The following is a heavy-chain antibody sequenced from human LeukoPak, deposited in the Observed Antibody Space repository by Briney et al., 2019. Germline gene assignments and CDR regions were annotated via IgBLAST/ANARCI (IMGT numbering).Heavy chain of an antibody. V-gene: IGHV3-7*03. J-gene: IGHJ5*02. CDR2: IKYDGTME. D-gene: IGHD5-24*01. CDR3: ARDLNWPGP. CDR1: GFTFSSYA. Sequence: GGPLRLSCAASGFTFSSYAMSWVRQAPGKGLEFVAGIKYDGTMESYVDSVNGRFTISRDNAKNSLYLQMNSLRVDDTAVYYCARDLNWPGPWGQGTLVTVSS.